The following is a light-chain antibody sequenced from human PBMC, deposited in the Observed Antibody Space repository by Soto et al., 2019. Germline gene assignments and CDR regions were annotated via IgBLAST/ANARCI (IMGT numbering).Light chain of an antibody. Sequence: EIVLTQSPGTLSLSPGERATLSCRASQSVSSTYLAWYQQRPGQAPRLLIYGASSRAIGIPDRFSGSGSGTDLTLTISRLEPEDFAVYYCHHYDSLPGAFGQGTKVEIK. CDR1: QSVSSTY. CDR2: GAS. CDR3: HHYDSLPGA. V-gene: IGKV3-20*01. J-gene: IGKJ1*01.